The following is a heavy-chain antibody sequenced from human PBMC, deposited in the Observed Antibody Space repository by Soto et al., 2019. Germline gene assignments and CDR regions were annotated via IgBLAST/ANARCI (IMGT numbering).Heavy chain of an antibody. Sequence: GGSLRLSCVASGFTFSSYSMNWVRQAPGKGLEWVSSISSSSSYIYYTDSVKGRFTISRDTAKNSLYLQMNSLRAEDTAVYYCARDGMVRGVNDYWGQGTLVTVSS. CDR3: ARDGMVRGVNDY. CDR1: GFTFSSYS. CDR2: ISSSSSYI. D-gene: IGHD3-10*01. J-gene: IGHJ4*02. V-gene: IGHV3-21*01.